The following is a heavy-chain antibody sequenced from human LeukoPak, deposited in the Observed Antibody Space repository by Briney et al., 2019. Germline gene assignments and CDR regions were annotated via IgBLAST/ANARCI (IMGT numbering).Heavy chain of an antibody. Sequence: GGSLRLSCAASGFTFSSYWMSWVRQAPGKGLEWVAVISYDGSNKYYADSVKGRFTISRDNSKNTLYLQMNSLRAEDTAVYYCSRERDYYDPALRAFDIWGQGTMVTVSS. J-gene: IGHJ3*02. CDR1: GFTFSSYW. CDR3: SRERDYYDPALRAFDI. D-gene: IGHD3-22*01. V-gene: IGHV3-30*03. CDR2: ISYDGSNK.